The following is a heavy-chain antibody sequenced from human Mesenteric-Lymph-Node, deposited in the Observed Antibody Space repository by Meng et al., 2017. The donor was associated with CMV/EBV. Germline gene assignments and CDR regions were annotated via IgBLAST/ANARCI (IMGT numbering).Heavy chain of an antibody. CDR3: AHLYYDILTGQYYFDY. CDR2: IYWDDDK. V-gene: IGHV2-5*02. J-gene: IGHJ4*02. Sequence: FSLSASGVGVGWLRQPPGKALEWLALIYWDDDKRYSPSLKSRLTITKDTSKNQVVLTVTNMDPVDTATYYCAHLYYDILTGQYYFDYWGQGTLVTVSS. CDR1: FSLSASGVG. D-gene: IGHD3-9*01.